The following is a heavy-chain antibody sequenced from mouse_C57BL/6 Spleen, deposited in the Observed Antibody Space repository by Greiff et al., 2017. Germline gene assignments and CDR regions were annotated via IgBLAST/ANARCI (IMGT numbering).Heavy chain of an antibody. CDR1: GYTFTSYG. CDR2: IYPRSGIT. Sequence: QVQLKQSGAELARPGASVKLSCKASGYTFTSYGISWVKQRTGQGLEWIGEIYPRSGITYYNEQFNGKAPLTADNSSSTAYMELRSLTSEDSAVYFWSGGSWFAYWGQGTLVTVSA. V-gene: IGHV1-81*01. D-gene: IGHD3-2*02. CDR3: SGGSWFAY. J-gene: IGHJ3*01.